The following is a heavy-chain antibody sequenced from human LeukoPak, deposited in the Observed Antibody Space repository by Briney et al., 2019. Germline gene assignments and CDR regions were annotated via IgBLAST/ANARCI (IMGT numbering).Heavy chain of an antibody. J-gene: IGHJ4*01. CDR2: INPSGGST. Sequence: ASVKVSCKASGYTFTSYYMHWVRQAPGQGLEWMGIINPSGGSTSYAQKFQGRVTMTRDTSTSTVYMELSSLRSEDTAVYYCARGEAAGYCSGGSCRNLDYWGQETLVTVSS. CDR1: GYTFTSYY. CDR3: ARGEAAGYCSGGSCRNLDY. D-gene: IGHD2-15*01. V-gene: IGHV1-46*03.